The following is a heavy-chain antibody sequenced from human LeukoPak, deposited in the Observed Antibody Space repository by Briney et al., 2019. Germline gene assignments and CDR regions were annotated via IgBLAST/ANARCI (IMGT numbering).Heavy chain of an antibody. CDR3: ARGDFWSAYYNA. J-gene: IGHJ5*02. D-gene: IGHD3-3*01. V-gene: IGHV3-66*01. Sequence: GGSLRLSCAVSGFTVSNNYMSWVRQAPGKGLEWVSIIYSGNTTYHADSVKGRFTISRDNSGNTLHLQMNSLRAEDTAVYYCARGDFWSAYYNAWGQGTLVTVSS. CDR1: GFTVSNNY. CDR2: IYSGNTT.